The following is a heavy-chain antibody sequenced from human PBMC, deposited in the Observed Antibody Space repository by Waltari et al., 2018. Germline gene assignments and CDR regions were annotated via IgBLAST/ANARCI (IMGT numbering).Heavy chain of an antibody. Sequence: QVQLVESGGGVVQPGRSLRLSCAASGFTFSSYGMHWVRQAPGKGLEWVAVISYDGSNKYYADAVKGRFTISRDNSKNTLYLQMNSLRAEDTAVYYCAKEGSSGYWVPYYYYYMDVWGKGTTVTVSS. D-gene: IGHD3-22*01. CDR2: ISYDGSNK. CDR1: GFTFSSYG. V-gene: IGHV3-30*18. J-gene: IGHJ6*03. CDR3: AKEGSSGYWVPYYYYYMDV.